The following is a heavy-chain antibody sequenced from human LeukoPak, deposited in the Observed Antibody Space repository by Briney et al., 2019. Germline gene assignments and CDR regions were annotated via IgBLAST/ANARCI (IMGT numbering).Heavy chain of an antibody. J-gene: IGHJ6*03. CDR1: GFTFSDYY. CDR2: ISSSGSTI. Sequence: PGGSLRLSCAASGFTFSDYYMSWIRQAPGKGLEWVSYISSSGSTIYYADSVKGRFTISRDNSKNTLYLQMNSLRAEDTAVYYCAKSGPNIAAAGINYYYYYYMDVWGKGTTVTISS. V-gene: IGHV3-11*01. D-gene: IGHD6-13*01. CDR3: AKSGPNIAAAGINYYYYYYMDV.